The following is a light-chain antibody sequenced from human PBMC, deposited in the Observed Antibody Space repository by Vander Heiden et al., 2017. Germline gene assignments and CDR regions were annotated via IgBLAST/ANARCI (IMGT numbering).Light chain of an antibody. CDR3: SSYGGRNNYV. V-gene: IGLV2-8*01. J-gene: IGLJ1*01. CDR1: NTDVGGYNY. Sequence: QSALTQPPSASGSPGQSVTISCTGPNTDVGGYNYVSWYQQSPGKAPKLIIYEVTKRPSGVPDRFSASKSGNTASLTVSGLQDEDEADYYCSSYGGRNNYVFGSGTKITVL. CDR2: EVT.